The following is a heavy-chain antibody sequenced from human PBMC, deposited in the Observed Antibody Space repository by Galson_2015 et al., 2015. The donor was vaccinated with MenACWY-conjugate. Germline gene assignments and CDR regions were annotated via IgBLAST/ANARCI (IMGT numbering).Heavy chain of an antibody. V-gene: IGHV3-13*01. CDR2: IGTGGDT. CDR3: AGAFTGAGSSWYSCFSEL. CDR1: GSTFSSFD. Sequence: SLRLSCAASGSTFSSFDMNWVRHGLGKGLEWVAAIGTGGDTYYSDSVKGRFTISREYAKNSLYLQMNRLRACDTAGYYCAGAFTGAGSSWYSCFSELSGRSTLVTVSS. J-gene: IGHJ2*01. D-gene: IGHD6-13*01.